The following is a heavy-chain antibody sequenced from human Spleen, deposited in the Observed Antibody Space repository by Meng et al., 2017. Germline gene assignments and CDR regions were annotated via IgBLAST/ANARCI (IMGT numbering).Heavy chain of an antibody. V-gene: IGHV4-31*01. CDR3: ASSGWYRGPNYFDY. CDR2: IYYSGST. Sequence: QVQLEDSGPGLVRPSQTLSLTCTVAGCSINSGDYYWSWIRQHPGKGLEWIGYIYYSGSTGEPTSLKSLVTISVDTSKNQFSLMVSSVTAADTAVYYCASSGWYRGPNYFDYWGQGTLVTVSS. J-gene: IGHJ4*01. CDR1: GCSINSGDYY. D-gene: IGHD6-19*01.